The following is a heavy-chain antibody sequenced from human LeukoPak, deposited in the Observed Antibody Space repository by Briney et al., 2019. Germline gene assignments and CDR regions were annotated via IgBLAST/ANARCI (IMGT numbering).Heavy chain of an antibody. CDR1: GGSFSGYY. V-gene: IGHV4-34*01. J-gene: IGHJ6*04. CDR2: INHSGST. D-gene: IGHD3-10*01. Sequence: SETLSLTCAVYGGSFSGYYWSWIRQPPGKGLEWIGEINHSGSTSYNPSLKSRVTISVDTSKNQFSLKLSSVTAADTAVYYCARGRSGSYYNSYGMDVWGKGTTVTVSS. CDR3: ARGRSGSYYNSYGMDV.